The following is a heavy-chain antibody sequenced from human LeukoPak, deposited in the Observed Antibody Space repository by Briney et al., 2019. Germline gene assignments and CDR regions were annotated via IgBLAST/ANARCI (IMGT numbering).Heavy chain of an antibody. CDR2: IYYSGST. Sequence: SETLSLTCAVSGDSISSYHWSWIRQPPGKGLEWIGHIYYSGSTNYNPSLKSRVTISVDTSKNQFSLKLSSVTAADTAVYYCARGDGSQDYWGQGTLVTVSS. D-gene: IGHD1-26*01. CDR3: ARGDGSQDY. J-gene: IGHJ4*02. CDR1: GDSISSYH. V-gene: IGHV4-59*01.